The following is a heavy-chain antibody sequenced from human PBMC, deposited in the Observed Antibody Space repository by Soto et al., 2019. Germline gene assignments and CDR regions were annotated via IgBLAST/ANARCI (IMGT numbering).Heavy chain of an antibody. V-gene: IGHV1-18*03. CDR2: NNVYNGDI. CDR3: ARDTMGGHLLATTHCDQ. D-gene: IGHD5-12*01. J-gene: IGHJ4*02. CDR1: GYTFRNYG. Sequence: XSVKVSCTAAGYTFRNYGITWVRQSPGRGLEWLGWNNVYNGDINYSQKFQGRVSMTSDTSTGTAYLELRNLRSDDMAVYYCARDTMGGHLLATTHCDQWGQGTLVTVSS.